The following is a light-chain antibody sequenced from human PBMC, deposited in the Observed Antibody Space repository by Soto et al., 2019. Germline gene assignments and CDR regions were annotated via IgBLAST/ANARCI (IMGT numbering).Light chain of an antibody. J-gene: IGLJ2*01. CDR3: QYYDSSLSVL. CDR2: GNS. Sequence: QSVLTQPPSVSGAPGQRVTISCTRSSSNIGAGYDVHWYQQLPGTAPKLLIYGNSNRPSGVPDRFSGSKSGTSASLAITGLQAEDEADYYCQYYDSSLSVLFGGGTKVTVL. V-gene: IGLV1-40*01. CDR1: SSNIGAGYD.